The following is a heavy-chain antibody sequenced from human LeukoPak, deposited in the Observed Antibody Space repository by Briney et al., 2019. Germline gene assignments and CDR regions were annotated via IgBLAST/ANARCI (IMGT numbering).Heavy chain of an antibody. Sequence: SGTLSLTCTVSGGSISSSSYYWGWIRQPPGKGLEWIGSIYYSGSTYYNPSLKSRVTISVDTSKNQFSLKLSSVTAADTAVYYCARHGYYCDSSGHFHSWGQGTLVTVSS. V-gene: IGHV4-39*01. CDR1: GGSISSSSYY. J-gene: IGHJ5*02. D-gene: IGHD3-22*01. CDR2: IYYSGST. CDR3: ARHGYYCDSSGHFHS.